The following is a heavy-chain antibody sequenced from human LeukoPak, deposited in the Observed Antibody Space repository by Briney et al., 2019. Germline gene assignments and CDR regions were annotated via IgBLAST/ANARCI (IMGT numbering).Heavy chain of an antibody. D-gene: IGHD6-13*01. V-gene: IGHV4-31*03. Sequence: SETLSLTCTVSGGSISSGGYYWSWIRQHPGKGLEWIGYIYYSGSTYYNPSLESRVTISVDTSKNQFSLKLSSVTAADTAVYYCAREIAAAGNWFDSWGQGTLVTVSS. CDR2: IYYSGST. CDR3: AREIAAAGNWFDS. J-gene: IGHJ5*01. CDR1: GGSISSGGYY.